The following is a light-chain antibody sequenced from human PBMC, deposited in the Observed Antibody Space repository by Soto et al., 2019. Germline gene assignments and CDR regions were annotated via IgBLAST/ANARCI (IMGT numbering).Light chain of an antibody. CDR3: SSYTTSSTHVV. CDR2: EVT. Sequence: QSALTQPASVSGSPGQSITLSCTGANSDVNNYDYVSWYRQYPGLAPQLIISEVTNRPSVISDRFSGSKSANTAYLTISGLQVEDEADYYCSSYTTSSTHVVFGGGTKLTVL. J-gene: IGLJ2*01. CDR1: NSDVNNYDY. V-gene: IGLV2-14*01.